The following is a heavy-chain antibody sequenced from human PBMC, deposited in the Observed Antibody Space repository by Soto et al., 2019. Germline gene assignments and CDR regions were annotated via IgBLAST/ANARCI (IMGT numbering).Heavy chain of an antibody. CDR2: ISYDGSNK. V-gene: IGHV3-30-3*01. CDR3: ARGSWGYSYYGVDV. J-gene: IGHJ6*02. Sequence: GGSLRLSCAASGFTFSGYAMHWVRQAPGKGLEWVALISYDGSNKYYADSVKGRFTISRDRSKNTMYLQMNSLRAEDTAVFYCARGSWGYSYYGVDVWGQGTTVTVSS. D-gene: IGHD3-10*01. CDR1: GFTFSGYA.